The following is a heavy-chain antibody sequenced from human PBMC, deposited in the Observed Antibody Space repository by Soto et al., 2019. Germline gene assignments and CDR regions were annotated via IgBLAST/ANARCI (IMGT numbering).Heavy chain of an antibody. V-gene: IGHV4-39*01. J-gene: IGHJ6*01. D-gene: IGHD6-13*01. CDR1: GGSISSSSYY. Sequence: SETLSLTCTVSGGSISSSSYYWGWIRQPPGKGLEWIGSIYYSGSTYYNPSLNSRVTISVDTSKNQFSLKLSSVTAADTAVYYCARPHQLVRRDDPYYYYGMDVWGQGTTVTVSS. CDR3: ARPHQLVRRDDPYYYYGMDV. CDR2: IYYSGST.